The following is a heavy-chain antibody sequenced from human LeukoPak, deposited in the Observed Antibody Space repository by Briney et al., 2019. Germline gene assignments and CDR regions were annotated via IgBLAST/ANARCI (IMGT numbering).Heavy chain of an antibody. D-gene: IGHD6-19*01. J-gene: IGHJ6*02. CDR2: INHSGST. V-gene: IGHV4-34*01. CDR3: ARDQWLVPYGMDV. CDR1: GGSFSGYY. Sequence: SETLSLTCAVYGGSFSGYYWSWIRQPPGKGLEWIGEINHSGSTNYNPSLKSRVTISVDTSKNQFSLKLSSVTAADTAVYYCARDQWLVPYGMDVWGQGTTVTVSS.